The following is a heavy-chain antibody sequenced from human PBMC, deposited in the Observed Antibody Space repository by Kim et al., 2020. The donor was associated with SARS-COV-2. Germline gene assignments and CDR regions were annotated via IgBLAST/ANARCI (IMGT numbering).Heavy chain of an antibody. CDR3: AKDRGGSYSFDAFDI. D-gene: IGHD1-26*01. J-gene: IGHJ3*02. Sequence: DSVKDRFTIDRDNSKNTLYLQMNSLRAEDTAVYYCAKDRGGSYSFDAFDIWGQGTMVTVSS. V-gene: IGHV3-23*01.